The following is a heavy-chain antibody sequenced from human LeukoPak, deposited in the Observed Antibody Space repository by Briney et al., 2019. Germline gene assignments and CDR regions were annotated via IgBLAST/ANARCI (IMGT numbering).Heavy chain of an antibody. CDR2: ISGSGSST. Sequence: GGTLRLSCAASGFTFSSYDMSWVRQAPGKGLEWVSGISGSGSSTYYADSVKGRFTISRDNSKNTLYLQMNSLGAEDTAVYYCAKGRRAPLVGTITKSWIDYWGQGTLVTVSS. J-gene: IGHJ4*02. CDR3: AKGRRAPLVGTITKSWIDY. CDR1: GFTFSSYD. V-gene: IGHV3-23*01. D-gene: IGHD1-7*01.